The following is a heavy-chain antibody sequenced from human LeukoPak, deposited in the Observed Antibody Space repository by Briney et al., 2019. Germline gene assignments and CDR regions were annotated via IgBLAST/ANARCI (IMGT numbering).Heavy chain of an antibody. J-gene: IGHJ4*02. Sequence: GGSLRLSCAASGFTFSSYSMNWVRQAPGKGLEWVSAISGSGGSTYYADSVKGRFTISRDNSKNTLYLQMNSLRAEDTAVYYCAREVSVVRGVNWGQGTLVTVSS. CDR1: GFTFSSYS. CDR2: ISGSGGST. CDR3: AREVSVVRGVN. D-gene: IGHD3-10*01. V-gene: IGHV3-23*01.